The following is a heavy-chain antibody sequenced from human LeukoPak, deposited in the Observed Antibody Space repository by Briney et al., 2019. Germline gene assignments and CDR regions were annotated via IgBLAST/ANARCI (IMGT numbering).Heavy chain of an antibody. Sequence: ASVKVSCKASGYTFTGYYMHWVRQAPGQGLEWMGWINPNSGGTNYAQKFQGRVTMTRDTSISTAYMELSRLRSDDTAVYYCARARGNYDLYYYYMDVWSKGTTVTVSS. CDR3: ARARGNYDLYYYYMDV. J-gene: IGHJ6*03. V-gene: IGHV1-2*02. D-gene: IGHD1-7*01. CDR1: GYTFTGYY. CDR2: INPNSGGT.